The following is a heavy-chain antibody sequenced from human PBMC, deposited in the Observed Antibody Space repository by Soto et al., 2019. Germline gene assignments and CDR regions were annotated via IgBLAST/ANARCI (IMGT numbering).Heavy chain of an antibody. V-gene: IGHV3-30*18. J-gene: IGHJ6*02. CDR3: AKGISQIYPYAMDV. CDR1: GFSFSTYG. CDR2: ISYDGSNK. D-gene: IGHD1-20*01. Sequence: QVQLVESGGGVVQPGRSLRLSCAASGFSFSTYGMHWVRQAPGKGLEWVALISYDGSNKYYVDSAKGRFTISRDNSKDTLDLQMDSMRAEDTAVYYCAKGISQIYPYAMDVWGLGTTVTVSS.